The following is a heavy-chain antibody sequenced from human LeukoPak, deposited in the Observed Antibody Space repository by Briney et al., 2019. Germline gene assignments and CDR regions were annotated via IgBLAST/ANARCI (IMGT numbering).Heavy chain of an antibody. CDR1: GFTFSDYA. CDR3: ARGGYAHYYGMDV. CDR2: ISGSGGSI. Sequence: GGSLRLSCTASGFTFSDYAMSWVRQAPGKGLEWVSGISGSGGSIRYADSVKGRFTISRDNSKNTVYLQMNSLRAEDTAVYYCARGGYAHYYGMDVWGQGTTVTVSS. D-gene: IGHD5-18*01. J-gene: IGHJ6*02. V-gene: IGHV3-23*01.